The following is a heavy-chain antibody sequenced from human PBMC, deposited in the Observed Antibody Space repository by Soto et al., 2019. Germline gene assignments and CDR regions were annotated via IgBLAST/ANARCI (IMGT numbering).Heavy chain of an antibody. CDR3: AREGYSSSG. CDR1: EFTFSSYW. J-gene: IGHJ4*02. CDR2: IKQDGSEK. Sequence: EVQLVESGGGLVQPGGSLRLSCAASEFTFSSYWMSWVRQAPGKGLEWVANIKQDGSEKYYVDSVKGRFTISRDNAKNSLYLQMNSLRAEDTAVYYCAREGYSSSGWGQGTLVTVSS. V-gene: IGHV3-7*01. D-gene: IGHD6-6*01.